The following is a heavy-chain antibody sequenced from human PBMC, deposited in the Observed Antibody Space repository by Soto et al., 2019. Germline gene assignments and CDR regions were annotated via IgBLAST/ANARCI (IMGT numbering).Heavy chain of an antibody. Sequence: ASVKDCCRACGYTLKSYAMDWGRQAPEQRLEWMGWINAGNGNTKYSQKFQGRVTITRDTSASTAYMELSSLRSEDTAVYYCASPYEYYYDSSGYYYPSHDAFDIWGQGTMVTVS. V-gene: IGHV1-3*01. D-gene: IGHD3-22*01. CDR1: GYTLKSYA. CDR2: INAGNGNT. J-gene: IGHJ3*02. CDR3: ASPYEYYYDSSGYYYPSHDAFDI.